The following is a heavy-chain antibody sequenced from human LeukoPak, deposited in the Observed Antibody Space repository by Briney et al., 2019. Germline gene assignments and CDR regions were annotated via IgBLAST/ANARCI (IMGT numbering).Heavy chain of an antibody. J-gene: IGHJ4*02. CDR3: ARSTTVVTHLVY. CDR2: ISYDGSNK. Sequence: PGGSLRLSCAASGFTFSSYAMHWVRQAPGKGLEWVAIISYDGSNKHSADSVKGRFTISRDNSKNTLYLQMNSLRGEDTAVYYCARSTTVVTHLVYWGQGTLVTVSS. CDR1: GFTFSSYA. V-gene: IGHV3-30*04. D-gene: IGHD4-23*01.